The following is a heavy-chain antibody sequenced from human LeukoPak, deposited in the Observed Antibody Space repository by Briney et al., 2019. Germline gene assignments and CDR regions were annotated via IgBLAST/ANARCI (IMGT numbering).Heavy chain of an antibody. CDR2: IYHSGSP. Sequence: PSETLSLTCTVSGDSIISSSYYWGWIRQPPGKGLEWIGTIYHSGSPYYNPSLKSRVTISGDTSKNQFSLKLSSVTAADTAVYYCAKDYGDYSLAWGQGTLVTVSS. CDR3: AKDYGDYSLA. CDR1: GDSIISSSYY. V-gene: IGHV4-39*02. J-gene: IGHJ5*02. D-gene: IGHD4-17*01.